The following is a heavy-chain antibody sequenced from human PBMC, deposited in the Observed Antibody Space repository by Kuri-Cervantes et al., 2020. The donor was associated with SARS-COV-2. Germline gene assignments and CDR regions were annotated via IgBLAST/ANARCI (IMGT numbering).Heavy chain of an antibody. CDR1: GYTFTSYG. CDR2: ISAYNGNT. D-gene: IGHD5-18*01. CDR3: ARDKGGYSYGRDNWFDP. V-gene: IGHV1-18*04. J-gene: IGHJ5*02. Sequence: ASVKVSCKASGYTFTSYGISWVRQAPGQGLEWMGWISAYNGNTNYAQKLQGRVTMTTDTSTSTAYMELRSLRSDDTAVYYCARDKGGYSYGRDNWFDPWGQGTRVTVSS.